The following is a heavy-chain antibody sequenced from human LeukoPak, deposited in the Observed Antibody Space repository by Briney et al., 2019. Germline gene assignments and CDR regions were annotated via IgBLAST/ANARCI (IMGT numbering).Heavy chain of an antibody. CDR3: AKVRGIPPPSEYQLLYGEIDY. V-gene: IGHV3-21*04. D-gene: IGHD2-2*02. CDR1: GFTFSSYS. CDR2: ISSSSSYI. J-gene: IGHJ4*02. Sequence: GGSLRLSCAASGFTFSSYSMNWVRQAPGKGLEWVSSISSSSSYIYYADSVKGRFTISRDNSKNTLYLQMNSLRAEDTAVYYCAKVRGIPPPSEYQLLYGEIDYWGQATLVTVSS.